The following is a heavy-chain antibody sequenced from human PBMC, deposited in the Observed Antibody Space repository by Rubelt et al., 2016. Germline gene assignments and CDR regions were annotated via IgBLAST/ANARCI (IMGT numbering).Heavy chain of an antibody. Sequence: QVQLQMSGPGLVQTSETLSLTCTVSGGSISGYWWSWIRQPPGKGLEWLGYVHSSGSTNSNSSLTSRLNIPPDPSTNNFSRKLNSVTAADTAVYYCARMGGSTRPLAAFDIWGQGTMVTVSS. J-gene: IGHJ3*02. CDR1: GGSISGYW. D-gene: IGHD1-26*01. CDR3: ARMGGSTRPLAAFDI. CDR2: VHSSGST. V-gene: IGHV4-59*01.